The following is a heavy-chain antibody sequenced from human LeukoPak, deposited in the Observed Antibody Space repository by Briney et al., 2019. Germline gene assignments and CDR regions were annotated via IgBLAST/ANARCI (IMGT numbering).Heavy chain of an antibody. Sequence: PSETLSLTCTVSSGSMSGNYYWSWIRQPAGKGLEWIGRIYASGSTNYDPSLKSRVTISVDKSNNQFSLMVTSVTAADTAVYYCARGKQNAVDYWGQGILVTVPS. J-gene: IGHJ4*02. V-gene: IGHV4-4*07. CDR1: SGSMSGNYY. CDR2: IYASGST. CDR3: ARGKQNAVDY. D-gene: IGHD1-1*01.